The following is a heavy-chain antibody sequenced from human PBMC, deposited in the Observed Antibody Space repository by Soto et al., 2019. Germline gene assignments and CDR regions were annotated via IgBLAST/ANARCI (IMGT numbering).Heavy chain of an antibody. CDR1: GFTVSSNY. D-gene: IGHD5-12*01. Sequence: GGSLRLSCAASGFTVSSNYMSWVRQAPGKGLEWVSVIYSGGSTYYADSVKGRFTISRHNSKNTLYLQMNSLRAEDTAVYYCARVFGGYDSHGSLASYYYYMDVWGKGTTVTVSS. J-gene: IGHJ6*03. V-gene: IGHV3-53*04. CDR3: ARVFGGYDSHGSLASYYYYMDV. CDR2: IYSGGST.